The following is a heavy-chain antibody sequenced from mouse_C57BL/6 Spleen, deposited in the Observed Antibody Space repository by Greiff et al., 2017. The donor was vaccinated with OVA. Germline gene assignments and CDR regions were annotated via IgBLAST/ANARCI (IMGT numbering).Heavy chain of an antibody. CDR3: TREGYGNYLDY. D-gene: IGHD2-1*01. V-gene: IGHV1-15*01. Sequence: LVESGAELVRPGASVTLSCKASGYTFTDYEMHWVKQTPVHGLEWIGAIDPETGGTAYNQKFKGKAILTADKSSSTAYMELRSLTSEDSAVYYCTREGYGNYLDYWGQGTTLTVSS. J-gene: IGHJ2*01. CDR2: IDPETGGT. CDR1: GYTFTDYE.